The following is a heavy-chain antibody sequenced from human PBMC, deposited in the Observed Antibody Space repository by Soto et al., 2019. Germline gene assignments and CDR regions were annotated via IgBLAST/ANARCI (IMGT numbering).Heavy chain of an antibody. CDR3: AKDPYYYGSGSFDY. CDR1: GFTFSSYA. J-gene: IGHJ4*02. Sequence: GGSLGLSCAASGFTFSSYAMSWVRQAPGKGLEWVSAISGSGGSTYYADSVKGRFTISRDNSKNTLYLQMNSLRAEDTAVYYCAKDPYYYGSGSFDYWGQGTLVTVSS. CDR2: ISGSGGST. V-gene: IGHV3-23*01. D-gene: IGHD3-10*01.